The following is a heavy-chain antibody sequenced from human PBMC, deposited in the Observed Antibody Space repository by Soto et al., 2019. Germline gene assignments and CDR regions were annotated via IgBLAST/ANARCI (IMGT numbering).Heavy chain of an antibody. CDR2: IIGSGGST. V-gene: IGHV3-23*01. CDR3: AKDLGGSQCDYFDY. Sequence: EVQLLESGGGLVQPGGSLRLSCAASGFTFSNYAMSWVRQAPGKGLEWVSAIIGSGGSTYYADSVKGRFTISRDNSKKTLYLQMNSLRAEDTAVYYCAKDLGGSQCDYFDYWGQGTLVTVSS. D-gene: IGHD1-26*01. J-gene: IGHJ4*02. CDR1: GFTFSNYA.